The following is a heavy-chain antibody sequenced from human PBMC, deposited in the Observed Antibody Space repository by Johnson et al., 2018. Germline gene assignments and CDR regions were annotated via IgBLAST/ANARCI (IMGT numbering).Heavy chain of an antibody. CDR2: ITSDGGRT. CDR3: AKDIAGGLSGSTIDY. CDR1: GFTFEDYN. J-gene: IGHJ4*02. V-gene: IGHV3-43*01. Sequence: VQLVQSGGVVVQPRGSXRISCEASGFTFEDYNMHWVRQLPGTGMEWVSLITSDGGRTYYADSVKGRITISRDNTKHSLYLQMTSLRTEDTSLYYCAKDIAGGLSGSTIDYWGQGTLVTVSS. D-gene: IGHD1-7*01.